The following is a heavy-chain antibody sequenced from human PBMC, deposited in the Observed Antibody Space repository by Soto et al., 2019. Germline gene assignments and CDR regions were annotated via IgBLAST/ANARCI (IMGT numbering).Heavy chain of an antibody. V-gene: IGHV4-31*03. CDR3: ARHGGDYGDYGDAFDI. CDR1: GGSISSGGYY. J-gene: IGHJ3*02. CDR2: IYYSGST. D-gene: IGHD4-17*01. Sequence: SETLSLTCTVSGGSISSGGYYWSWIRQHPGKGLEWIGYIYYSGSTYYNPSLKSRVTISVDTSKNQFSLKLSSVTAADTAVYYCARHGGDYGDYGDAFDIWGQGTMVTVSS.